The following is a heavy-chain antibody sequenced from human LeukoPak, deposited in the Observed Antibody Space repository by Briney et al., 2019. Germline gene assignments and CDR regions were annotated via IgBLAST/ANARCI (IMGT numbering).Heavy chain of an antibody. CDR3: ARGRTAMVWPRQN. Sequence: GGSLRLSCAASGFTFDDYAMHWVRQAPGKGLEWVSGISWNSGSIGYADSVKGRFTISRDNAKNSLYLQMNSLRAEDTAVYYCARGRTAMVWPRQNWGQGTLVTVPS. D-gene: IGHD5-18*01. CDR1: GFTFDDYA. CDR2: ISWNSGSI. J-gene: IGHJ4*02. V-gene: IGHV3-9*01.